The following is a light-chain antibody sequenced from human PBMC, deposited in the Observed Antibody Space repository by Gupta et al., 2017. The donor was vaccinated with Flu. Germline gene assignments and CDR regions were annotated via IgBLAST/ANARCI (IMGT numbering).Light chain of an antibody. CDR2: DAS. CDR1: QSVSSY. CDR3: QQRRT. J-gene: IGKJ3*01. V-gene: IGKV3-11*01. Sequence: LTQSPATLSLSPGERATLSCRASQSVSSYLAWYQQKPGQAPRLLIYDASNRATGIPARFXGSXSGTDFXLTISSLEPEDFAVYYCQQRRTFGXGTKVDIK.